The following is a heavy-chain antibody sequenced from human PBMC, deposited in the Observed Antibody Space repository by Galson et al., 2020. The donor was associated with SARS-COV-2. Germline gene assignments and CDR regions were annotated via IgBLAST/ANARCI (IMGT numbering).Heavy chain of an antibody. D-gene: IGHD3-10*01. J-gene: IGHJ6*02. CDR3: ARHAYFYNSGSDSNYYYGMDV. Sequence: SETLSLTCSISGGSISGSYWSWIRQPPGKGLEWIGYIYNSGSPNYNPSLKSRLTISMDTSKNHLSLNLRSVTAADTAVYFCARHAYFYNSGSDSNYYYGMDVWGQGTPVTVSS. CDR1: GGSISGSY. CDR2: IYNSGSP. V-gene: IGHV4-59*08.